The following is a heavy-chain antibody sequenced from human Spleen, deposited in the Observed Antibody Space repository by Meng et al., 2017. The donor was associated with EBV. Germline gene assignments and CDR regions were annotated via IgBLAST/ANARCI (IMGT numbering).Heavy chain of an antibody. CDR1: GGIFTSDA. J-gene: IGHJ4*02. CDR2: INTNTGHP. CDR3: ARDSTENLDY. V-gene: IGHV7-4-1*02. D-gene: IGHD4-17*01. Sequence: QVEVVQCGTEVNKPGSSVAVSCKTSGGIFTSDAISWVRQAPGQGLEWMGWINTNTGHPTYAQGFTGRFVFSLDTSVRTTYLQISNLKAEDTAVYYCARDSTENLDYWGQGTLVTVSS.